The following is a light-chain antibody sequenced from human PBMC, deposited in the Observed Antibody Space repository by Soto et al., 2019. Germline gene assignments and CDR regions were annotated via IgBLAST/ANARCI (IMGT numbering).Light chain of an antibody. CDR1: NSNLGTGYD. J-gene: IGLJ2*01. CDR2: ANN. CDR3: QSYDNNLSVL. V-gene: IGLV1-40*01. Sequence: QSVLTQPPSVSGALGQRVTISCTGSNSNLGTGYDVHWYQQLPGTAPKLLIYANNKRSSGVPDRFSGSKSDTSASLAITGLQAEDEADYYCQSYDNNLSVLFGGGTKVTVL.